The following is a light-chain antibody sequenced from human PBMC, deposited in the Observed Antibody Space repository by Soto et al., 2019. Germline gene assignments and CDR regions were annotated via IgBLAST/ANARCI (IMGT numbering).Light chain of an antibody. V-gene: IGKV1-5*01. Sequence: DIQMTQSPSTLSGSLGCRFPITCRASQIIGSWLAWNRQKPGKAPKLLIYDASSLESGVPSRFSGSGSGTEFTLTISSLQPDDFATYYCQQYNSYSWTFGQGTKVDIK. J-gene: IGKJ1*01. CDR2: DAS. CDR1: QIIGSW. CDR3: QQYNSYSWT.